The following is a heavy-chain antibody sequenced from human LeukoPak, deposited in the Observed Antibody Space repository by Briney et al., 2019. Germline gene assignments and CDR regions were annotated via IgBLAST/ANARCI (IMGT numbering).Heavy chain of an antibody. CDR2: INPSGGST. CDR1: GYTFTSYY. D-gene: IGHD3-10*01. CDR3: ARDWAPTMTMVRGASSHYYGMDV. J-gene: IGHJ6*02. V-gene: IGHV1-46*01. Sequence: GASVKVSCKASGYTFTSYYMHWVRQAPGQGLEWMGLINPSGGSTSYAQKFQGRVTMTRDTSTSTVYMELSSLRSEDTAVYYCARDWAPTMTMVRGASSHYYGMDVWGQGTTVTVSS.